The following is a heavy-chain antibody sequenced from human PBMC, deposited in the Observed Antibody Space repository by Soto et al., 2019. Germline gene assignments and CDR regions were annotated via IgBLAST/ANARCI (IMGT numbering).Heavy chain of an antibody. CDR1: GFSLSNARMG. Sequence: GSCPTLVNPTETLTLTCTVSGFSLSNARMGVSWIRQPPGKALEWLAHIFSNDEKSYSTSLKSRLTISKDTSKSQVVLTMTHMDPVDTATYYCARNPGSDYFDYWGQGTLVTVSS. D-gene: IGHD1-1*01. J-gene: IGHJ4*02. CDR2: IFSNDEK. CDR3: ARNPGSDYFDY. V-gene: IGHV2-26*01.